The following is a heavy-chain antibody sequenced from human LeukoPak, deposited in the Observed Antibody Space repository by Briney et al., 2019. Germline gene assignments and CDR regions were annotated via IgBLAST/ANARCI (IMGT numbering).Heavy chain of an antibody. CDR2: IYTSGST. Sequence: SETLSLTCTVSGGSISSYYWSWIRQPAGKGLEWIGRIYTSGSTNYNPSLKSRVTMSVDTSKNQFSLKLSSVTAADTAVYYCARGGAYGDYDGAFDIWGQGTMVTVSS. J-gene: IGHJ3*02. CDR1: GGSISSYY. D-gene: IGHD4-17*01. V-gene: IGHV4-4*07. CDR3: ARGGAYGDYDGAFDI.